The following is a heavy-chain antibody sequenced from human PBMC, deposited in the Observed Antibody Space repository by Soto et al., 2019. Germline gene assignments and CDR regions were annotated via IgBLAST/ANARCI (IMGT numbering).Heavy chain of an antibody. D-gene: IGHD6-13*01. V-gene: IGHV1-69*04. Sequence: SVKVSCKASGGTFSSYTISWVRQAPGQGLEWMGRIIPILGIANYAQKFQGRVTITADKSTSTAYMELSSLRSEDTAVYYCAREPAHLVERVTVLPTLIAAAGTVYYYCIDVWG. J-gene: IGHJ6*02. CDR2: IIPILGIA. CDR3: AREPAHLVERVTVLPTLIAAAGTVYYYCIDV. CDR1: GGTFSSYT.